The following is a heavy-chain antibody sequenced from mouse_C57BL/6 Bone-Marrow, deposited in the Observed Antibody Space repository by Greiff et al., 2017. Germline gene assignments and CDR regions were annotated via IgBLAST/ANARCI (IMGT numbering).Heavy chain of an antibody. CDR2: ISSGGSYT. V-gene: IGHV5-6*01. D-gene: IGHD2-2*01. Sequence: EVQGVESGGDLVKPGGSLKLSCAASGFTFSSYGMSWVRQTPDKRLEWVATISSGGSYTYYPDSVKGRFTISRDNAKNTLYLQMSSLKSEDTAMYDCARHGEGVTTHFDYWGQGTTLTVSS. CDR3: ARHGEGVTTHFDY. J-gene: IGHJ2*01. CDR1: GFTFSSYG.